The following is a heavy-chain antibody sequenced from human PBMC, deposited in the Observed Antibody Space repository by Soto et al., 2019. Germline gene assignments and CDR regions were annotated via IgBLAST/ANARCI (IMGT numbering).Heavy chain of an antibody. J-gene: IGHJ4*02. CDR1: GFTFSSYE. Sequence: GGSLRLSCAASGFTFSSYEMNWVRQAPGKGLEWVSYISSSGSTIYYADSVKGRFTISRDNAKNSLYLQMNSLRAEDTAVYYCARDCQSFYWGYSSSSCCDYWGQGTLVTVSS. CDR3: ARDCQSFYWGYSSSSCCDY. CDR2: ISSSGSTI. D-gene: IGHD6-6*01. V-gene: IGHV3-48*03.